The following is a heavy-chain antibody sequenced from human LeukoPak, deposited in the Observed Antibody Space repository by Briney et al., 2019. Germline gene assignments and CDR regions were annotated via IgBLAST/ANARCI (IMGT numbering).Heavy chain of an antibody. CDR3: AKEHSSGWTRDCFDP. D-gene: IGHD6-19*01. CDR1: GFTFSSYA. V-gene: IGHV3-23*01. CDR2: IGGSGAST. J-gene: IGHJ5*02. Sequence: GGSLRLSCAASGFTFSSYAMSWVRQAPGKGMEWVSAIGGSGASTYYADSVKGRFTIPRDNSKSTLYLQMNSLRAEDTAVFYCAKEHSSGWTRDCFDPWGQGTLVTVSS.